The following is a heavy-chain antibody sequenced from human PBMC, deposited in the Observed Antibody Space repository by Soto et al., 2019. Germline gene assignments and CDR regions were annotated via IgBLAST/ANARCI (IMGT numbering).Heavy chain of an antibody. CDR3: ASQYDFWSGYYSA. CDR1: GGSFSGYY. V-gene: IGHV4-34*01. CDR2: INHSGST. D-gene: IGHD3-3*01. Sequence: SETLSLTCAVDGGSFSGYYWSWIRQPPGKGLEWIGEINHSGSTNYNPSLKSRVTISVDTSKNQFSLKLSSVTAADTAVYYCASQYDFWSGYYSAWGQGTLVTVSS. J-gene: IGHJ5*02.